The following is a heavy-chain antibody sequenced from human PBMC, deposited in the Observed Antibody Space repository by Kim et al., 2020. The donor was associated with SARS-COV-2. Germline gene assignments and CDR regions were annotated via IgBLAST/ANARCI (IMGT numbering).Heavy chain of an antibody. Sequence: SETLSLTCAASGDSISSNYWWTWVRQSPGKGLEWIGEAHQNGETNYNPSLKRRVAMSLDRSKNQFSLKLSSVTAADSATYYCARVPGGCSASSSYLSSWG. J-gene: IGHJ5*01. D-gene: IGHD2-2*01. CDR1: GDSISSNYW. CDR2: AHQNGET. CDR3: ARVPGGCSASSSYLSS. V-gene: IGHV4-4*02.